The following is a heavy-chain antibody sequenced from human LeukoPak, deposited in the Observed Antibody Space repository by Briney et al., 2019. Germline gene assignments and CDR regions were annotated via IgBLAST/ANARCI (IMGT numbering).Heavy chain of an antibody. CDR1: GGSISSGGYY. CDR2: IYYSGST. D-gene: IGHD3-10*01. V-gene: IGHV4-31*03. J-gene: IGHJ4*02. CDR3: ARHRSYYGSGSGLDY. Sequence: SQTLSLTCSVSGGSISSGGYYWSWIRQHPGKGLEWIGYIYYSGSTYYNPSLKSRVTISVDTSKNQFSLKLSSVTAADTAVYYCARHRSYYGSGSGLDYWGQGTLVTVSS.